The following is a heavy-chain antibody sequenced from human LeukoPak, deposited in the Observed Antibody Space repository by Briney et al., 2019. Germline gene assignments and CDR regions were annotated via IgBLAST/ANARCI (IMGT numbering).Heavy chain of an antibody. Sequence: ASVKVSRKASGYTFTSYGISWVRQAPGQGLEWMGWISTYNGNTNYAQKLQGRVTMTTDTSTSTAYMELRSLRSDDTAVYYCARDGSIAAAAKLYNWFDPWGQGTLVTVSS. CDR2: ISTYNGNT. J-gene: IGHJ5*02. D-gene: IGHD6-13*01. CDR3: ARDGSIAAAAKLYNWFDP. CDR1: GYTFTSYG. V-gene: IGHV1-18*01.